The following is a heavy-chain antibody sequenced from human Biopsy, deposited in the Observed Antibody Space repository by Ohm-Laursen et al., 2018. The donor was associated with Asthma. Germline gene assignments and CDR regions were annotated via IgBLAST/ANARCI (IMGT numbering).Heavy chain of an antibody. CDR1: GDSLGSFINYA. CDR3: ARGYSGTDRIVYYYSGMEV. D-gene: IGHD5-12*01. J-gene: IGHJ6*02. Sequence: ASVKVSCKASGDSLGSFINYAISWVRQAPRQGLEWMGGLIPVLGTADYAPMFEGRVTITADESTSTAYLELTSLRFEDTAVYYCARGYSGTDRIVYYYSGMEVWGQGTTVTVSS. CDR2: LIPVLGTA. V-gene: IGHV1-69*13.